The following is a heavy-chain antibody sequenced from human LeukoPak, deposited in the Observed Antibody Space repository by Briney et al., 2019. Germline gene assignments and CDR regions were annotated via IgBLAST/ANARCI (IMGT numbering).Heavy chain of an antibody. D-gene: IGHD7-27*01. CDR3: GRLNTDWGFLFDS. J-gene: IGHJ4*02. Sequence: SETLSLTCIVSGDSISRNTYHWGWVRQPPGKGLEWIGTIYYSGSIYYNQSLRGRVALSVDTSKNQFSLKLTSVTAADTAVYYCGRLNTDWGFLFDSWGQGTLVTVSS. CDR2: IYYSGSI. V-gene: IGHV4-39*01. CDR1: GDSISRNTYH.